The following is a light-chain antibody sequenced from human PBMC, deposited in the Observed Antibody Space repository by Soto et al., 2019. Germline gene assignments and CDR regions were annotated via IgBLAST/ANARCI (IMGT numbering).Light chain of an antibody. CDR2: GAS. J-gene: IGKJ1*01. Sequence: EVLLTQFPDTLSLSPGERAILSSTASQAVSNKYLTWYQQKPGQPPRLLTYGASSRATGVPDRFSGSGSGTDFTLSISRLEPEDFAMYYCQHYGASRWTFGQGTKVDIK. CDR3: QHYGASRWT. CDR1: QAVSNKY. V-gene: IGKV3-20*01.